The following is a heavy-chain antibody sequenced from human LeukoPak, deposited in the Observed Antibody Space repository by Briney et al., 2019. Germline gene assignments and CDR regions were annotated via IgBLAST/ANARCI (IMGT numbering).Heavy chain of an antibody. CDR1: GGSISSYY. CDR3: ARDGAPAYYYDSSGYYFDY. J-gene: IGHJ4*02. D-gene: IGHD3-22*01. V-gene: IGHV4-59*12. Sequence: SETLSLTCTVSGGSISSYYWSWIRQPPGKGLEWIGYIYYSGSTYYNPSLKSRVTISVDTSKNQFSLKLSSVTAADTAVYYCARDGAPAYYYDSSGYYFDYWGQGTLVTVSS. CDR2: IYYSGST.